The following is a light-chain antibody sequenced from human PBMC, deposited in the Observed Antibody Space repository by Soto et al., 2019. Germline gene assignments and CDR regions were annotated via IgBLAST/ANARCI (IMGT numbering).Light chain of an antibody. V-gene: IGKV3-20*01. J-gene: IGKJ1*01. CDR1: QSVSNNY. Sequence: EVMLKQSPGTLSLSKGERATLSCRASQSVSNNYLAWYQQKPGQAPRLLIYGASNRATGIPDRFSGSGSGTDFTLTISRLEPEDFAVYYCQQYGSSGTFGQGTNVDIK. CDR3: QQYGSSGT. CDR2: GAS.